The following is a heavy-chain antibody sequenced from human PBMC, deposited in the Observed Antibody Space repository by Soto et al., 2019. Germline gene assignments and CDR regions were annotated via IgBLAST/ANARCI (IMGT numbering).Heavy chain of an antibody. Sequence: SEILSLNGLVSGGSILRGGFCWTWVRQHPGQGLEWIGFFYDSGSAYYKASLKNRLSISVDRSNNQFSLQLTSVTAAATAVYYCARGPRQLGGSYYYGMDVWGQGTAVTVSS. V-gene: IGHV4-31*02. CDR2: FYDSGSA. CDR3: ARGPRQLGGSYYYGMDV. D-gene: IGHD1-1*01. CDR1: GGSILRGGFC. J-gene: IGHJ6*02.